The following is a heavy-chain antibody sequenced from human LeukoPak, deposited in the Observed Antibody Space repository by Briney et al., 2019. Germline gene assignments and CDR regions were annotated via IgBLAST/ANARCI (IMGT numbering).Heavy chain of an antibody. CDR1: GFSFSSYS. CDR3: ARDTRTTGTPNDF. Sequence: GGSLRLSCAAFGFSFSSYSMNWVRQAPGKGLEWVSSISSSSSYIYYADSVKGRFTISRDNAKNSLYLQMNSLRAEDTAVYYCARDTRTTGTPNDFWGQGTLVTVSS. V-gene: IGHV3-21*01. CDR2: ISSSSSYI. D-gene: IGHD1-1*01. J-gene: IGHJ4*02.